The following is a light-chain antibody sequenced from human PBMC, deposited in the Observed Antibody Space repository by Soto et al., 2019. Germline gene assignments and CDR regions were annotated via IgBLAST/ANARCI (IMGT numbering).Light chain of an antibody. CDR1: SSDVGGYKF. CDR2: EVS. J-gene: IGLJ1*01. V-gene: IGLV2-14*01. Sequence: QSVLTQPASVSGSPGQSITISCTGTSSDVGGYKFVSWYQQHPGKAPKLMIYEVSNRPSGISNRFSGSKSGNSASLTISGLQADDEADYYCSSYTTSSTLEVFGTGTKLTVL. CDR3: SSYTTSSTLEV.